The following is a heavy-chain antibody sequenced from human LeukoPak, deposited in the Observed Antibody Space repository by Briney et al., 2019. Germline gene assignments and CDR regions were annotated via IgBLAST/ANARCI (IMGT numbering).Heavy chain of an antibody. V-gene: IGHV3-48*01. J-gene: IGHJ6*03. CDR1: GFTFSSYS. CDR3: ARVPHDDFWSGDYYYYYYMDV. CDR2: ISNSSII. D-gene: IGHD3-3*01. Sequence: GGSLRLSCAPSGFTFSSYSMNWVRQAPGRGLECVSYISNSSIIYYADSVKGRFTISRDNAKNSLYLQMNSLRAEDTAVYYCARVPHDDFWSGDYYYYYYMDVWGKGTTVTVSS.